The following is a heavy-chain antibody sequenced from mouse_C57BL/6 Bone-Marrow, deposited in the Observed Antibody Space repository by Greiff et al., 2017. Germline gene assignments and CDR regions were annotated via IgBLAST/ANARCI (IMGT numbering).Heavy chain of an antibody. CDR1: GFNIKDDY. J-gene: IGHJ2*01. CDR2: IDPENGDT. V-gene: IGHV14-4*01. D-gene: IGHD1-1*01. Sequence: VQLQQSGAELVRPGASVKLSCTASGFNIKDDYMHWVKQRPEQGLEWIGWIDPENGDTEYASKFQGKATITADTSSNTAYLQLSSLTSEDTAVYYCTTITTVVAFDHWGQGTTLTVSS. CDR3: TTITTVVAFDH.